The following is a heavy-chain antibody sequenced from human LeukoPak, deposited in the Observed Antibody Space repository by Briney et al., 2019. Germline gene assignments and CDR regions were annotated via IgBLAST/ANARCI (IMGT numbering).Heavy chain of an antibody. V-gene: IGHV1-69*05. CDR1: GGTFSSYA. D-gene: IGHD6-19*01. CDR3: ARDVGIAVAGYYFDY. J-gene: IGHJ4*02. Sequence: SVKVSCKVSGGTFSSYAISWVRQAPGQGLEWMGRIIPIFGTANYAQKFQGRVTITTDESTSTAYMELSSLRSEDTAVYYCARDVGIAVAGYYFDYWGQGTLVTVSS. CDR2: IIPIFGTA.